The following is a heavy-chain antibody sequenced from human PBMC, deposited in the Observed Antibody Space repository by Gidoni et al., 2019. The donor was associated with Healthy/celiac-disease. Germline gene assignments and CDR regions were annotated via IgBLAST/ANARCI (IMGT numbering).Heavy chain of an antibody. CDR1: GGSISSYY. Sequence: QVQLQESGPGLVKPSATLSLTCTVSGGSISSYYWSWIRQPPGKGLEWIGYIYYSGSTNYNPSLKSRVTISVDTSKNQFSLKLSSVTAADTAVYYCARGSGDTAMVRSNWFDPWGQGTLVTVSS. D-gene: IGHD5-18*01. CDR2: IYYSGST. J-gene: IGHJ5*02. CDR3: ARGSGDTAMVRSNWFDP. V-gene: IGHV4-59*01.